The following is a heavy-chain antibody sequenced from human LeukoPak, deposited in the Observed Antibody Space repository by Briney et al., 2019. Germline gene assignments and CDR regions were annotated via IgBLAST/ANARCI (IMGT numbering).Heavy chain of an antibody. D-gene: IGHD3-3*01. J-gene: IGHJ5*02. CDR1: GGSFSHYY. V-gene: IGHV4-34*01. Sequence: PSETLSLTCAVYGGSFSHYYWSWIRQPPGKGLEWIGEINHSGNTNYNPCLMSRVTISVDTPKNQFSLKLSSVTAADTAVYYCAVTYYDFWSGYPNNWFDPWGQGTLVTVSS. CDR2: INHSGNT. CDR3: AVTYYDFWSGYPNNWFDP.